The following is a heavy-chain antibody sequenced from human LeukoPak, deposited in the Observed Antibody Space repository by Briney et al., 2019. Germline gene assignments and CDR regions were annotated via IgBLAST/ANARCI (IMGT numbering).Heavy chain of an antibody. CDR2: IDHSGRT. V-gene: IGHV4-4*02. CDR3: ASKEYYYYGMDV. J-gene: IGHJ6*01. Sequence: SGTLSLTCAVSGGSSSSSNWRNWVRQPPGKGLEWIGEIDHSGRTNYNPSLKSRVTISVDKSKNQISLKLSSVTAADTAVYYCASKEYYYYGMDVWGQGTTVTVSS. CDR1: GGSSSSSNW.